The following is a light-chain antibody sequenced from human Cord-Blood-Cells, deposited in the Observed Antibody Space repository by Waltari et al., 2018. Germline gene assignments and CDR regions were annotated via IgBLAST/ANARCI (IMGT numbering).Light chain of an antibody. CDR1: SSDVGSYNL. V-gene: IGLV2-23*03. CDR3: FSYAGSSTFV. CDR2: EGS. Sequence: QSALTQPPSVSASPGPSITISCTGTSSDVGSYNLFSWNHQHPGKAPTLMTYEGSNRPSGVSNRFSGSKSGDTASLTISGLRAEGEADYYGFSYAGSSTFVFGGGTKLTVL. J-gene: IGLJ3*02.